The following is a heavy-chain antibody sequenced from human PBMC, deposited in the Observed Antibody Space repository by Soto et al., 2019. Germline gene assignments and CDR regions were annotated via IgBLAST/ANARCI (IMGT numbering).Heavy chain of an antibody. V-gene: IGHV3-30*03. D-gene: IGHD4-17*01. Sequence: QVQLVESGGGVVQPGRSLRLSCAASSFTFTSYDLHWVRQAPGKGLEWVAFISSDGTKKYYADSVKGRFTISRDNSKNPMYLQMTSLKPEDTGVYHCAIDPYGASFFWGQGTLLTFSS. CDR2: ISSDGTKK. CDR1: SFTFTSYD. J-gene: IGHJ4*02. CDR3: AIDPYGASFF.